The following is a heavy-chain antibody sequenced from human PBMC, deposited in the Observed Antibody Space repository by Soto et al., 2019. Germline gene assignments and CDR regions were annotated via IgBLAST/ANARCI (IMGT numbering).Heavy chain of an antibody. CDR3: ARRYTGSYSDY. D-gene: IGHD1-26*01. Sequence: QLQLQESGPGLVKPSETLSLTCTVSGGSISTPNYYWGWIRQPPGKGLEWIGSIYYSGSTYYNPSHKHRVTISVDTSRTQFSLRLTSVTAADTAVYYCARRYTGSYSDYWGQGTLVTVSS. CDR1: GGSISTPNYY. CDR2: IYYSGST. J-gene: IGHJ4*02. V-gene: IGHV4-39*01.